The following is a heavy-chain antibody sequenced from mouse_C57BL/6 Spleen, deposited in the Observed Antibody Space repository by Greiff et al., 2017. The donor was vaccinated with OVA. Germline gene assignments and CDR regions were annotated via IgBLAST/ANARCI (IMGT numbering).Heavy chain of an antibody. V-gene: IGHV7-3*01. CDR1: GFTFTDYY. D-gene: IGHD1-1*01. J-gene: IGHJ2*01. CDR2: IRNKANGYTT. CDR3: ARSGSSYNYFDY. Sequence: EVKVVESGGGLVQPGGSLSLSCAASGFTFTDYYMSWVRQPPGKALEWLGFIRNKANGYTTEYSASVKGRFTISRDNSQSILYLQINALRAEDSATYYCARSGSSYNYFDYWGQGTTLTVSS.